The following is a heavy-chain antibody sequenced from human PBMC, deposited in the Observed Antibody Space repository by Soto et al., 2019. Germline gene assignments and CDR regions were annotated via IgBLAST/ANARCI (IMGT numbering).Heavy chain of an antibody. V-gene: IGHV4-30-2*01. CDR2: IYHSGST. CDR1: GGSLRRGGFS. CDR3: ARVPDV. Sequence: PSGALFLPCPVPGGSLRRGGFSWSWMRQPPGKGLEWIGYIYHSGSTYYNPSLKSRVTISVDRSKNQFSLKLSSVTAADTAVYYCARVPDVWGQGTTVTVSS. J-gene: IGHJ6*02.